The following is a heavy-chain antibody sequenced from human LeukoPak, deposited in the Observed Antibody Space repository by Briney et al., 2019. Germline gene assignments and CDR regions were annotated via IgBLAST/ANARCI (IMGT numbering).Heavy chain of an antibody. J-gene: IGHJ4*02. Sequence: PGGSLRLSCEASTFTFSTYWMHWVRQAPGKGLEWVSAISDSGGSTYYADSVKGRFTISRDNSKNTLYLQMNSLRADDTAVYYCAKVLEYCSGAYCPYYFDYWGQGTLVTVSS. CDR3: AKVLEYCSGAYCPYYFDY. CDR2: ISDSGGST. V-gene: IGHV3-23*01. D-gene: IGHD2-15*01. CDR1: TFTFSTYW.